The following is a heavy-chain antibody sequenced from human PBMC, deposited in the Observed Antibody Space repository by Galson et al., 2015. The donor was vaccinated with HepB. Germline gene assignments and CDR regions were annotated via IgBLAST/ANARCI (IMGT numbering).Heavy chain of an antibody. D-gene: IGHD1-26*01. CDR1: GSTFTSYG. V-gene: IGHV1-18*01. CDR3: ARARWELPKEMFDP. Sequence: SVKVSCKASGSTFTSYGISWVRQAPGQGLEWMGWISAYNGNTNYAQKLQGRVTMTTDTSTSTAYMELRSLRSDDTAVYYCARARWELPKEMFDPWGLGTLVTVSS. J-gene: IGHJ5*02. CDR2: ISAYNGNT.